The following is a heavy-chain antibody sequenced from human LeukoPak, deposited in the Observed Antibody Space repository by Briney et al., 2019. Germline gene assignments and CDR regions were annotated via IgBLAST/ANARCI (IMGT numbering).Heavy chain of an antibody. V-gene: IGHV4-59*01. CDR3: ARGPPEGPDNWFDP. CDR2: IYYSGST. J-gene: IGHJ5*02. CDR1: GGSISSYY. Sequence: ASETLSLTCTVSGGSISSYYWSWIRQPPGKGLEWIGYIYYSGSTNYNPSLKSRVTISVDTSKNQFSLKLSSVIAADTAVYYCARGPPEGPDNWFDPWGQGTLVTVSS.